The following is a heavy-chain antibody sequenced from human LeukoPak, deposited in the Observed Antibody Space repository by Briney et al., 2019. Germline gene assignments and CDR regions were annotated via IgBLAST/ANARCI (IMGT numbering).Heavy chain of an antibody. D-gene: IGHD3-3*01. V-gene: IGHV3-53*01. J-gene: IGHJ6*03. CDR2: IYSGGST. CDR3: ARGPAYYDFWSGYYYYYYMDV. Sequence: GGSLRLSCAASGFTVSSYYMSWVRQAPGKGLEWVSIIYSGGSTYYADSVKGRFTISRDNSKNTLYLQMNSLRAEDTAVYYCARGPAYYDFWSGYYYYYYMDVWGKGTTVTVSS. CDR1: GFTVSSYY.